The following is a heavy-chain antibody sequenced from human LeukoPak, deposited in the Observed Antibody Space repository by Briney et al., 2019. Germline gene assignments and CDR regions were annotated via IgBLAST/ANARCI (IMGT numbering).Heavy chain of an antibody. J-gene: IGHJ6*03. CDR1: GYTFTNFG. CDR2: ISANTGNR. V-gene: IGHV1-18*01. D-gene: IGHD2-2*01. Sequence: ASVKVSCKASGYTFTNFGVAWVRQAPGQGLEWMGWISANTGNRNYAQKFQDRVTMTTDTSTTTAYMELRSLRSDDTAVYYCARWGSSRTSCFSYSCWYMDVWGEGITVTVSS. CDR3: ARWGSSRTSCFSYSCWYMDV.